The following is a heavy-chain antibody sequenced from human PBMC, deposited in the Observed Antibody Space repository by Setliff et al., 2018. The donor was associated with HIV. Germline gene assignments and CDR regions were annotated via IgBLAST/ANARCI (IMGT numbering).Heavy chain of an antibody. CDR2: ISGSGGST. CDR1: GVTFSSYA. Sequence: GGSLRLSCAASGVTFSSYAMAWVRQAPGKGLEWVSAISGSGGSTYYADSVKGRFTISRDKSKNTVYLQMYSLRAEDTALYYCAKDRVGYCSSISCPGGFDYWGQGTLVTVSS. V-gene: IGHV3-23*01. D-gene: IGHD2-2*03. J-gene: IGHJ4*02. CDR3: AKDRVGYCSSISCPGGFDY.